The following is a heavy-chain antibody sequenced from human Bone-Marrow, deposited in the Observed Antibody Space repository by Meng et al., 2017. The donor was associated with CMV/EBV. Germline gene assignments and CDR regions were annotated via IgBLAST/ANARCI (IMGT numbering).Heavy chain of an antibody. V-gene: IGHV1-2*02. CDR3: ATKMYYDFWSAYRGTEGVDPFNI. CDR1: GYTFTDHY. CDR2: ISPNNGAT. Sequence: ASVKVSCKASGYTFTDHYFHWVRQAPGQGLEWVGWISPNNGATNYAQNFQGRVTMTRDTSISTVYMDLNRLTYDDTAVYYCATKMYYDFWSAYRGTEGVDPFNIWGQGTLVTGSS. D-gene: IGHD3-3*01. J-gene: IGHJ3*02.